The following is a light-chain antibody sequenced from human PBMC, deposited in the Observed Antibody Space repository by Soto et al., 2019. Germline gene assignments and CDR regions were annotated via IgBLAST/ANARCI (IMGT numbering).Light chain of an antibody. CDR2: AAS. J-gene: IGKJ1*01. CDR1: QGIRND. CDR3: LQDYNYPRT. Sequence: AIQMTQSPSSLSAFVGDRVTITCRASQGIRNDLAWYQQKPGKAPTLLIYAASSLHSGVQSRFIGSESGTDFTLTISSLQPEDVATYFCLQDYNYPRTFGQGTKVEI. V-gene: IGKV1-6*01.